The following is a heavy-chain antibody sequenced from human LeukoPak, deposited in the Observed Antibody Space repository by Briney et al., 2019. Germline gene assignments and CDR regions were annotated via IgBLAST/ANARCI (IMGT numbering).Heavy chain of an antibody. CDR3: ARAEYSRPLGY. Sequence: ASVKVPCKASGYTFTGYYMHWVRQAPGQGLEWMGWINPNSGGTNYAQKFQGRVTMTRDTSISTAYMELSRLRSDDTAVYYGARAEYSRPLGYWGQGTLVTVSS. D-gene: IGHD6-6*01. J-gene: IGHJ4*02. CDR1: GYTFTGYY. V-gene: IGHV1-2*02. CDR2: INPNSGGT.